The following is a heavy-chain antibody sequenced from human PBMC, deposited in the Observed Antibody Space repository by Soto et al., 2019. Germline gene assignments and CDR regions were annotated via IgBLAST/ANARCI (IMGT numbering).Heavy chain of an antibody. V-gene: IGHV3-23*01. CDR2: ISGSGYST. D-gene: IGHD3-10*01. CDR1: GFTFSTYG. Sequence: GGSLRLSCAASGFTFSTYGMSWVRQAPGKGLEWVSGISGSGYSTYYADSVKGRFTISRDNSQNTLYLQMNSLRAEDTAVYYCANLWFGELLYEYWGQGTLVTV. J-gene: IGHJ4*02. CDR3: ANLWFGELLYEY.